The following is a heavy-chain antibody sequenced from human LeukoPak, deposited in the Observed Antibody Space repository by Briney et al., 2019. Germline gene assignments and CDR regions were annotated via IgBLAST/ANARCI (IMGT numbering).Heavy chain of an antibody. J-gene: IGHJ4*02. CDR3: ARSSRGYSGYDPFDY. Sequence: GGSLRLSCAVSGFTFTDAYMTWIRQAPGKGLESLSYISPSGTDISYADSVKGRFTISRDNAKNTLYLQMNSLRAEDTAVYYCARSSRGYSGYDPFDYWGQGTLVTVSS. CDR1: GFTFTDAY. V-gene: IGHV3-11*01. CDR2: ISPSGTDI. D-gene: IGHD5-12*01.